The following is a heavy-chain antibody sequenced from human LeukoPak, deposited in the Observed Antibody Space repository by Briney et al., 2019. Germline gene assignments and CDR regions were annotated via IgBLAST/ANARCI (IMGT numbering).Heavy chain of an antibody. D-gene: IGHD3-22*01. CDR1: GFTFSDHY. CDR2: IYSGGST. V-gene: IGHV3-53*01. CDR3: ARDSSGCDY. J-gene: IGHJ4*02. Sequence: PGGSLRLSCAVSGFTFSDHYMDWVRQAPGKGLEWVSVIYSGGSTYYADSVKGRFTISRDNSKNTLYLQMNSLRAEDTAVYYCARDSSGCDYWGQGTLVTVSS.